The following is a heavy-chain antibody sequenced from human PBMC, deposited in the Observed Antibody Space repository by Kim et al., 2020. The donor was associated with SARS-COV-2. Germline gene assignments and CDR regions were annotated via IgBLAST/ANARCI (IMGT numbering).Heavy chain of an antibody. J-gene: IGHJ3*01. V-gene: IGHV1-18*04. CDR1: GYVFTTYG. CDR2: IRPYNGDR. Sequence: ASVKVSCKTSGYVFTTYGINWVRQAPGQGLEWMGWIRPYNGDRKYAQKVQGEVTMTADASTNTVYMDLRGLTPDDTAIYYCARDDNAHRVAPQGAFDVWGPGTKVTVSS. CDR3: ARDDNAHRVAPQGAFDV.